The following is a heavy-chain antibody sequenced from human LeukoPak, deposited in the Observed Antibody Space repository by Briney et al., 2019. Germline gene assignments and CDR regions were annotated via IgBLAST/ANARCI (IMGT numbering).Heavy chain of an antibody. CDR3: ARIAAAGKTFDY. D-gene: IGHD6-13*01. J-gene: IGHJ4*01. CDR2: IYYSGST. Sequence: SETLSLTCAVYGGSFSGYYWSWIRQPPGKGLEWIGSIYYSGSTYYNPSLKSRVTISVDTSKNQFSLKLSSVTAADTAVYYCARIAAAGKTFDYSGHGTLVTVSS. V-gene: IGHV4-34*01. CDR1: GGSFSGYY.